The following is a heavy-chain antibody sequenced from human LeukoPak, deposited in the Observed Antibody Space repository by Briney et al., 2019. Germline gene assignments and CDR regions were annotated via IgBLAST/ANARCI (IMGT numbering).Heavy chain of an antibody. CDR1: GFTFSSYW. CDR2: IKQDGSEK. CDR3: ARDYCSGGSCYSDY. D-gene: IGHD2-15*01. Sequence: GGSLRLSCAASGFTFSSYWMSWVRQAPGKRLEWVANIKQDGSEKYYVDSVKGRFTISRDNAKNSLYLQMNSLRAEDTAVYYCARDYCSGGSCYSDYWGQGTLVTVSS. V-gene: IGHV3-7*01. J-gene: IGHJ4*02.